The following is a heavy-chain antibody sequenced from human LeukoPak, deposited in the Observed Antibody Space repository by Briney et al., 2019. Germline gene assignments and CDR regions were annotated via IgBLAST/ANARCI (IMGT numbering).Heavy chain of an antibody. CDR3: ARDPGRGQLVQLRYFDY. V-gene: IGHV3-33*01. J-gene: IGHJ4*02. CDR2: IWYDGSNK. D-gene: IGHD1/OR15-1a*01. Sequence: PGGSLILSFAASGFTLSSYGMNGVGPPPGKGLEGVAVIWYDGSNKYYAASVKGRFTMSRHIPKTPLYLQMDSLRAADTAVYYCARDPGRGQLVQLRYFDYWGPGTLVTVSS. CDR1: GFTLSSYG.